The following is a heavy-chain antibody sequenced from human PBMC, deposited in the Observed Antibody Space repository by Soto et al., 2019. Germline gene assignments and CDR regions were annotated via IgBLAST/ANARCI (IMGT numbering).Heavy chain of an antibody. CDR3: ARDYGGYSSGSPPFQH. V-gene: IGHV3-7*01. CDR2: IKQDGSEK. D-gene: IGHD6-19*01. CDR1: GFTFSSYW. J-gene: IGHJ1*01. Sequence: GGSLRLSCAASGFTFSSYWMSWVRQAPGKGLEWVANIKQDGSEKYYVDSVKGRFTISRDNAKNSLYLQMNSLRAEDTAVYYCARDYGGYSSGSPPFQHWGQGTLVTVSS.